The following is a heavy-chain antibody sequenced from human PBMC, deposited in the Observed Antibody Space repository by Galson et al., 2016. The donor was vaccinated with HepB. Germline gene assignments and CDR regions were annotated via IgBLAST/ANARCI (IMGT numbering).Heavy chain of an antibody. CDR1: GGSVNSGGYY. CDR2: IYYSGSI. CDR3: ATRLPVLVS. D-gene: IGHD3-10*01. V-gene: IGHV4-61*08. Sequence: SETLSLTCTVSGGSVNSGGYYCNWIRQPPGKGLEWIGYIYYSGSIKYNPSLKSRVTISVDTSKNQFSLKLSSVTAADTAVYYCATRLPVLVSWGQGTLVTVSS. J-gene: IGHJ4*02.